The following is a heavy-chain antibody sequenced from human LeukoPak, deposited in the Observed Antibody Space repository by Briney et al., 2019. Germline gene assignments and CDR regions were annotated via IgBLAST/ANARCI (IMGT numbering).Heavy chain of an antibody. V-gene: IGHV3-21*01. CDR1: GFTFSSYS. J-gene: IGHJ6*02. Sequence: PGGSLRLSCAASGFTFSSYSMNWVRQAPGKGLEWVSPISSSSSYIYYADSVKGRFTISRDNAKNSLYLQMNSLRAEDTAVYYCARGAATMVRGVGMDVWGQGTTVTVSS. CDR2: ISSSSSYI. D-gene: IGHD3-10*01. CDR3: ARGAATMVRGVGMDV.